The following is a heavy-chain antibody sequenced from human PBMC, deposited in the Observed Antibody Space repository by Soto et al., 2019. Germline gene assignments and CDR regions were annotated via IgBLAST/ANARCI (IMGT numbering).Heavy chain of an antibody. CDR2: VYYGGAIFYSGNI. D-gene: IGHD3-3*02. CDR1: GDSISSSNSH. CDR3: VRYDRINMKPYSPEGFHI. J-gene: IGHJ3*02. Sequence: PSETLSLTCTVSGDSISSSNSHWGWTRQPPGKGLEYIGSVYYGGAIFYSGNIYYNPSLKSRVTISVDTSKNQFSLRLSSVTVADTGVYYCVRYDRINMKPYSPEGFHIWGQGTMVTVS. V-gene: IGHV4-39*01.